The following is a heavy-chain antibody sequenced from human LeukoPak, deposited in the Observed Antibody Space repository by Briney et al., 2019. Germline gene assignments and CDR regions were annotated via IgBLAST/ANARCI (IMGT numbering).Heavy chain of an antibody. V-gene: IGHV4-34*01. CDR3: ASFSGSYYFDY. Sequence: SETLSLTRAVYGGSFSGYYWSWIRQPPGKGLEWIGEINHSGSTNYNPSLKSRVTISVDTSKNQFSLKLSSVTAADTAVYYCASFSGSYYFDYWGQGTLVTVSS. CDR2: INHSGST. J-gene: IGHJ4*02. CDR1: GGSFSGYY. D-gene: IGHD1-26*01.